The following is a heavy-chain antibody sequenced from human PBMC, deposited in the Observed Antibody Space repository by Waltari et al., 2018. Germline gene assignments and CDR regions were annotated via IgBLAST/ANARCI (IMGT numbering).Heavy chain of an antibody. CDR3: AKDGPVCGGASCSSFDR. CDR2: LWHDGSDK. J-gene: IGHJ4*02. CDR1: GFSFRGYA. Sequence: QVQLVESGGGVVQPGGSLRLSCAASGFSFRGYAMHWVRQAPGKGLEWLAFLWHDGSDKFYGDSVKGRFIISRDNSKNMVYLEMDSLRADDTAVYYCAKDGPVCGGASCSSFDRWGQGTLVTVSP. V-gene: IGHV3-30*02. D-gene: IGHD2-2*01.